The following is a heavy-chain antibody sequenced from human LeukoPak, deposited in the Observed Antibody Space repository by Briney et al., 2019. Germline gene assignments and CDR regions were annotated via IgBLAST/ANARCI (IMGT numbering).Heavy chain of an antibody. CDR1: GGSISSYY. CDR2: IYYSGST. CDR3: ARVTGYSYANYYYYYGMGV. D-gene: IGHD5-18*01. V-gene: IGHV4-59*01. Sequence: SETLSLTCTVSGGSISSYYWSWIRQPPGKGLEWIGYIYYSGSTNYNPSLKSRVSISVDTSMNQFSLKLSSVTAADTAVYYCARVTGYSYANYYYYYGMGVWGQGTTVTVSS. J-gene: IGHJ6*02.